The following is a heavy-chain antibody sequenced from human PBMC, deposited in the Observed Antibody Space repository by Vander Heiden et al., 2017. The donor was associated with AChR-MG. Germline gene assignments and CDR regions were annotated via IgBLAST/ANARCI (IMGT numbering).Heavy chain of an antibody. Sequence: QVQLQESGPGLVKPSETLSLTCTVSGGSISSYYWSWIRQPPGKGLEWIGYIYYSGSTNYNPSLKSRVTISVDTSKNQFSLKLSSVTAADTAVYYCARARGGYWGHYFDYWGQGTLVTVSS. V-gene: IGHV4-59*01. CDR1: GGSISSYY. J-gene: IGHJ4*02. D-gene: IGHD3-16*01. CDR3: ARARGGYWGHYFDY. CDR2: IYYSGST.